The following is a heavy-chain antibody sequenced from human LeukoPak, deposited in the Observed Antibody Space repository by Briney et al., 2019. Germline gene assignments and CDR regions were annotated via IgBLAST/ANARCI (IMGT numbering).Heavy chain of an antibody. D-gene: IGHD3-22*01. Sequence: GGSLRLSCAASGFTFSSYAMSWVRQAPGKGLEWVANIKDDGSRKHDVDSARGRFTISRDNAKNSLYLDMNSPRAEDTAVYYCARECIDGYYESSGYDLWGQGTLVTVSS. J-gene: IGHJ4*02. CDR3: ARECIDGYYESSGYDL. CDR1: GFTFSSYA. V-gene: IGHV3-7*01. CDR2: IKDDGSRK.